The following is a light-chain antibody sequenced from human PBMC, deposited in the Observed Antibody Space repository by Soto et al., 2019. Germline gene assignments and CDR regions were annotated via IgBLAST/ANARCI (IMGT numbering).Light chain of an antibody. CDR1: SSDVGSYNL. CDR3: CSYAGSSTPYV. Sequence: QSALTQPASVSGSPGQSITISCTGTSSDVGSYNLVSWYQQHPGKAPKLMIYEVSKRPSGVSNCFSSSTSGNTAYLTIPGVQAEDEADYYCCSYAGSSTPYVFGTGTKLTVL. J-gene: IGLJ1*01. V-gene: IGLV2-23*02. CDR2: EVS.